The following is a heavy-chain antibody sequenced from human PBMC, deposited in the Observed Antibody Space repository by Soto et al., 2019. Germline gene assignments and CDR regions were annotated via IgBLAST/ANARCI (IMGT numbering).Heavy chain of an antibody. V-gene: IGHV1-2*02. D-gene: IGHD3-10*01. J-gene: IGHJ4*02. CDR3: AGGGSRAYSGSGHKGFDY. Sequence: QVQLVQSGAEVKKPGASVKVSCKASGYTFTGYYMHWVRQAPGQGLEWMGWINPNSGGTNYAQKFEGRVTTTRDTSVSTAYMELSRLRCDDTAVYYCAGGGSRAYSGSGHKGFDYWGQGTLVTVSS. CDR1: GYTFTGYY. CDR2: INPNSGGT.